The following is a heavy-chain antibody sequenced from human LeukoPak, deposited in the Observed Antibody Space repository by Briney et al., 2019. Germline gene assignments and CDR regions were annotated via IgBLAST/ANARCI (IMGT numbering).Heavy chain of an antibody. Sequence: SQTLSLTCAVCGGSISSGGYSWSWIRQPPGKGLEWIGYIYHSGSTYYNPSLKSRVTISVDRSKNQFSLKLSSVTAADTAVYYCARVFYGGNFDYWGQGTLVTVSS. D-gene: IGHD4-17*01. CDR2: IYHSGST. J-gene: IGHJ4*02. V-gene: IGHV4-30-2*01. CDR3: ARVFYGGNFDY. CDR1: GGSISSGGYS.